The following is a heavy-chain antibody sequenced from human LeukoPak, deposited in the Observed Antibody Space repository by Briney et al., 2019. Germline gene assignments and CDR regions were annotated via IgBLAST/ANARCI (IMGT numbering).Heavy chain of an antibody. CDR1: GGSISSYY. V-gene: IGHV4-59*12. CDR2: IYYSGST. Sequence: PSETLSLTCTVSGGSISSYYWSWIRQPPGKGLEWIGYIYYSGSTNYNPSLKSRVTISVDTSKNQFSLKLSSVTAADTAVYYCARGNYYDSAGYYDKWGQGTLVTVSS. J-gene: IGHJ4*02. CDR3: ARGNYYDSAGYYDK. D-gene: IGHD3-22*01.